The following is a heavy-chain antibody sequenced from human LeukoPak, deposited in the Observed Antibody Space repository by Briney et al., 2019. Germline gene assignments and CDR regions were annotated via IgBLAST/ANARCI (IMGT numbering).Heavy chain of an antibody. J-gene: IGHJ6*03. Sequence: GGSLRLSCAASGFTFSNYAMHWVRQAPGKGLEYVSAITSIGDTTYYANSVKGRFTISRDNSKNTLYLQMDSLRADDMAVYYCAREGDLLSFGYYIDVWGKGTTVAISS. CDR2: ITSIGDTT. CDR3: AREGDLLSFGYYIDV. D-gene: IGHD2/OR15-2a*01. V-gene: IGHV3-64*01. CDR1: GFTFSNYA.